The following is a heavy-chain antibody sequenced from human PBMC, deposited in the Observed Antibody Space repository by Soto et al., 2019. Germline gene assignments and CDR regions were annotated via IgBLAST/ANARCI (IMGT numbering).Heavy chain of an antibody. Sequence: QVQLVQSGAELKKPGASVKVSCKASGNTVPNYAIHWVRQAPGQRLEWMGWINGGNGNTYYSEHFQGSVTFTRDTAAGTVYMQLSSLTSEDTAVYYCARDDSGFSGSHYIDYFNYWGQVALVTVSS. CDR3: ARDDSGFSGSHYIDYFNY. D-gene: IGHD1-26*01. CDR1: GNTVPNYA. V-gene: IGHV1-3*01. CDR2: INGGNGNT. J-gene: IGHJ4*02.